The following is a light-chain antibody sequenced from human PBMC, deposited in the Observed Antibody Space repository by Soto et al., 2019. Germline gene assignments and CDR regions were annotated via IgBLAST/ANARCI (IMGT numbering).Light chain of an antibody. Sequence: EVVLTQSPGTLSLSPGERATLSCRASQSVSSYLAWYQQKPGQAPRLLIYAASSRATGIPDRFSGGGSGTDFTLTISRLEPEDFAVYYCQQCGSSPWTFGQGTKV. V-gene: IGKV3-20*01. CDR3: QQCGSSPWT. CDR1: QSVSSY. CDR2: AAS. J-gene: IGKJ1*01.